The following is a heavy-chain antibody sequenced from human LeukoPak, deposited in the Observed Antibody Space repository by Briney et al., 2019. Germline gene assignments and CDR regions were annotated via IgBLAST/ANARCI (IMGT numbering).Heavy chain of an antibody. J-gene: IGHJ3*02. CDR3: SREFPFCGADCFSGVFDI. CDR1: GYTFTGYY. Sequence: ASVTVSCKASGYTFTGYYMHWVRQAPGQGLEWMGWINPNSGGTNYAQKFQGWVTMTRDTSISTAYMELSRLRSDDTAVYYCSREFPFCGADCFSGVFDIWGQGTMVTVS. V-gene: IGHV1-2*04. D-gene: IGHD2-21*02. CDR2: INPNSGGT.